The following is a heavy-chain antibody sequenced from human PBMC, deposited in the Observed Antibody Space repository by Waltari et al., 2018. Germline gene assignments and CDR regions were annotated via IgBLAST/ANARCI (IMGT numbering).Heavy chain of an antibody. CDR2: IKKDGSEE. CDR3: ARDQWFAFDI. D-gene: IGHD3-22*01. J-gene: IGHJ3*02. CDR1: GFTLSSYW. V-gene: IGHV3-7*01. Sequence: EVQLVESGGGLVQPGGSLRLSCAASGFTLSSYWMSWVLQAPGKGLEWVANIKKDGSEEYYVDSVRGRVTISRDNAKNSLYLQMNSLRPEDTAVYYCARDQWFAFDIWGQGTMVTVSS.